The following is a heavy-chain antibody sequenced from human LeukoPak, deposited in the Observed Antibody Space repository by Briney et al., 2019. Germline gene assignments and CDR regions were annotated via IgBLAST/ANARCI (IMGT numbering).Heavy chain of an antibody. CDR2: IYYSGSP. CDR1: GGSISRGDYY. V-gene: IGHV4-30-4*01. D-gene: IGHD3-16*02. Sequence: SQTLSLTCTVPGGSISRGDYYWRWIRQPPGKGLEWIGYIYYSGSPYYNPSLKSRVTISVDTSKNQFSLKLSSVTAADTAVYYCARDRSPQGYFDYWGQGTLVTVSS. J-gene: IGHJ4*02. CDR3: ARDRSPQGYFDY.